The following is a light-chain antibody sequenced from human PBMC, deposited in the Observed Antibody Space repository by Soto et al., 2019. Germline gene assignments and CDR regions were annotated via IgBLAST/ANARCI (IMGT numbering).Light chain of an antibody. J-gene: IGKJ1*01. CDR2: GAS. CDR3: QQYGSSPET. Sequence: IVLTQSPGTLSLSPGERATLSCRASQSVSSSFLAWYQQKPGPAPRLLIYGASSRATGVPDRFSGSGSGTDFTLIISRLEPEDFAVYYCQQYGSSPETFGQGTKVDIK. CDR1: QSVSSSF. V-gene: IGKV3-20*01.